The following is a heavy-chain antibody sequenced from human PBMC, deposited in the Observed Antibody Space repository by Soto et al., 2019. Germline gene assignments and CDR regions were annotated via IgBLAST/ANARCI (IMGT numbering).Heavy chain of an antibody. CDR2: IWYDGSNK. J-gene: IGHJ4*02. Sequence: QVQLVESGGGVVQPGRSLRLSCAASGFTFSSYGMHWVRQAPGKGLEWVAVIWYDGSNKYYADSVKGRFTISRDNSKNTLYLQMNSLRAEDTAVYYCARDHVASARHLDYWGQETLVTVSS. V-gene: IGHV3-33*01. CDR3: ARDHVASARHLDY. CDR1: GFTFSSYG. D-gene: IGHD2-15*01.